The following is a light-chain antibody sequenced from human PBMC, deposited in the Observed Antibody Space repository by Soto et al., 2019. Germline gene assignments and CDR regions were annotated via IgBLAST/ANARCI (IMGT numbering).Light chain of an antibody. V-gene: IGLV1-40*01. CDR2: GNS. CDR3: QSYDSSLSGYVV. J-gene: IGLJ2*01. Sequence: QSVLTQPPSVSGAPGQRVTISCTGSSSNIGAGYDVHWYQQLPGTAPKLLIYGNSNRPSGVPDRFSGSKSGTSASLAITGLKAEDEADYYCQSYDSSLSGYVVFGGGPQLTVL. CDR1: SSNIGAGYD.